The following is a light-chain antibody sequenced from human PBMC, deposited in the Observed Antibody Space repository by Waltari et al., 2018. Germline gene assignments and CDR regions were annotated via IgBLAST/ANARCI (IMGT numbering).Light chain of an antibody. CDR2: GAS. J-gene: IGKJ1*01. CDR3: QHHNNWPPRWT. CDR1: QSFSSK. Sequence: EIVMTPSPATLSVSPGEGATLSCRSSQSFSSKLAWYQQKPGQAPRLLIYGASTRATGVPARFSGSGSGPEYILTISSLQSEDFAVYYCQHHNNWPPRWTFGQGTKVEIK. V-gene: IGKV3-15*01.